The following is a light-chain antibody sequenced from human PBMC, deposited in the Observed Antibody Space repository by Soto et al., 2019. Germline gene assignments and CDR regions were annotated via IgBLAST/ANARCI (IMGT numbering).Light chain of an antibody. J-gene: IGKJ1*01. CDR2: KAS. CDR1: QTISTW. Sequence: DIQITQSPSTLSAYVGDRVTLTCRAIQTISTWLAWYQQKPGKAPKLLIYKASSLESGVPSRFSGSGSGTEFTLTISSLQPDDFATYYCQQYNTDSRTWTFGQGAKVDIK. V-gene: IGKV1-5*03. CDR3: QQYNTDSRTWT.